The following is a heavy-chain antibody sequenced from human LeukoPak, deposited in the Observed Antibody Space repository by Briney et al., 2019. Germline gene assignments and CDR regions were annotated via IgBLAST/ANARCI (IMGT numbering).Heavy chain of an antibody. V-gene: IGHV3-11*04. D-gene: IGHD2-21*01. CDR3: AGGYCGGDCYPDYMDV. CDR1: GFTFSDYY. CDR2: IISSGSTI. Sequence: GGSLRLSCAASGFTFSDYYMSWIRQAPGKGLEWVSYIISSGSTIYYTDSVKGRFTISRDNAKNSLYLQMNSLRAEDTAVYYCAGGYCGGDCYPDYMDVWGKGTTVTVSS. J-gene: IGHJ6*03.